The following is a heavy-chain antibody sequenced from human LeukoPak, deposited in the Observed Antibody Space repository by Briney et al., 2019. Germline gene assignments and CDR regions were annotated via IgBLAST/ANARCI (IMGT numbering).Heavy chain of an antibody. Sequence: SETLSLTCTVSGGSISSYYWSWLRQPPGKGLEWIGYIYYSGSTNYNPSLKSRVTISVDTSKNQFSLKLNSVTAADTAVYYCARTTYYYENESWFDPWGQGTLVTVSS. CDR3: ARTTYYYENESWFDP. CDR2: IYYSGST. D-gene: IGHD3-22*01. V-gene: IGHV4-59*01. J-gene: IGHJ5*02. CDR1: GGSISSYY.